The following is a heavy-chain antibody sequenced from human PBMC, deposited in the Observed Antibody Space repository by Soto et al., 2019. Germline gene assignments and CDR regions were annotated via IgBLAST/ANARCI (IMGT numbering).Heavy chain of an antibody. V-gene: IGHV3-33*06. CDR1: GFTFSNYA. CDR3: AEAGGDFWSGSLYYFDY. CDR2: IWYDGSNK. D-gene: IGHD3-3*01. Sequence: GGSLRLSCAASGFTFSNYAMHWVRQAPGKGLEWVAVIWYDGSNKYYADSVKGRFTISRDNSKNTLYLQMNSLKAEDTAVYYCAEAGGDFWSGSLYYFDYWGQGTLVTVSS. J-gene: IGHJ4*02.